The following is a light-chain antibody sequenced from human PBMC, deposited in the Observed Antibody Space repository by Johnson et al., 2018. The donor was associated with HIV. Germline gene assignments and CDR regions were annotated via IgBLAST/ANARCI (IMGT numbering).Light chain of an antibody. CDR1: SSNIGNNY. V-gene: IGLV1-51*02. Sequence: QAVLTQPPSLSAAPGQRVTISCSGSSSNIGNNYVSWYQQLPGTAPKLLIYENNKRPSGIPDRFSGSKSGTSATLGITGLQTGDEADYYCGTWDSSLSAYVCGTGTKVTVL. CDR3: GTWDSSLSAYV. CDR2: ENN. J-gene: IGLJ1*01.